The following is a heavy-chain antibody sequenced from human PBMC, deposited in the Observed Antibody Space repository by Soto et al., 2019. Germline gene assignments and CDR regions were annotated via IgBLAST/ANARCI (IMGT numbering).Heavy chain of an antibody. CDR3: VRTVGWLDP. Sequence: SQTLSLTCVISGDSVSRNSAAWNWIRQSPSRGLEWLGRTYYRSKWYKEYAASVRSRITINPDTSKNQFSLQLNSVSPEDTAVYYCVRTVGWLDPWGQGMLVTVSS. CDR2: TYYRSKWYK. CDR1: GDSVSRNSAA. D-gene: IGHD2-15*01. J-gene: IGHJ5*02. V-gene: IGHV6-1*01.